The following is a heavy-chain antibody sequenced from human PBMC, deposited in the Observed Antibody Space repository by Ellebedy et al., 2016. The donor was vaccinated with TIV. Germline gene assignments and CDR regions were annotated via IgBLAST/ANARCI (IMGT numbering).Heavy chain of an antibody. CDR2: IYYGGST. CDR3: AAQSRNYIWDGDY. Sequence: SETLSLTCSVSGRSFSSSTYYWGWIRQPPGTGLEWVGSIYYGGSTYYNPSLRSRVTISLDTSKNQFSLRLKSVAAADTAVYYCAAQSRNYIWDGDYWGQGTLVTVSS. D-gene: IGHD1-7*01. J-gene: IGHJ4*02. CDR1: GRSFSSSTYY. V-gene: IGHV4-39*07.